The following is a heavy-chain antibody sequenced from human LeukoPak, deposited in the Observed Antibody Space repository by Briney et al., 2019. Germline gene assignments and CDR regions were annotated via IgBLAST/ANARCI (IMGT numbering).Heavy chain of an antibody. D-gene: IGHD3-3*01. V-gene: IGHV4-59*01. CDR2: IYYSGST. CDR1: GGSISSYY. J-gene: IGHJ6*03. CDR3: ARETFTIFGVVPDCYYYMDV. Sequence: SETLSLTCTVSGGSISSYYWSWIRQPPGKGLEWIWYIYYSGSTNYNPSLKSRVTISVDTSKNQFSLKLSSVTAADTAVYYCARETFTIFGVVPDCYYYMDVWGKGTTVTVSS.